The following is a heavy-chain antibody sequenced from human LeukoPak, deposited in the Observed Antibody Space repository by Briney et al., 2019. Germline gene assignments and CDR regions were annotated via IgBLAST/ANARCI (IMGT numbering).Heavy chain of an antibody. Sequence: GSLRLSCAASGFTFSSYGMHWVRQAPGKGLEGVAVIWYDGSNKYYADSVKGRFTISRDNSKNTLYLQMNSLRAEDTAVYYCARNVGYCTNGVCYTEKYYFDYWGQGTLVTVSS. J-gene: IGHJ4*02. CDR2: IWYDGSNK. CDR3: ARNVGYCTNGVCYTEKYYFDY. D-gene: IGHD2-8*01. V-gene: IGHV3-33*01. CDR1: GFTFSSYG.